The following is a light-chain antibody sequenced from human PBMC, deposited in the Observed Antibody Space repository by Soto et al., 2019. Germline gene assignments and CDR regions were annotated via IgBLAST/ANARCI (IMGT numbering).Light chain of an antibody. CDR3: QSYDSSLSDWV. CDR2: GNS. CDR1: SSNIGAGYD. Sequence: QSVLTQPPSVSGAPGQRGTISFTGSSSNIGAGYDVHWYQQLPGTAPKLLIYGNSNRPSGVPDRFSGSKSGTSASLAITGLQAEDEADYYCQSYDSSLSDWVFGGGTKLTVL. J-gene: IGLJ3*02. V-gene: IGLV1-40*01.